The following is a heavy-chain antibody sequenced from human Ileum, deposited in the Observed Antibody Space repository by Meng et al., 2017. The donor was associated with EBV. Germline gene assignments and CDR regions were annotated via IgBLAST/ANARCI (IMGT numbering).Heavy chain of an antibody. CDR1: GDSVSGSDW. J-gene: IGHJ4*02. V-gene: IGHV4-4*02. CDR2: VYHDGAT. CDR3: ARSSPIVRGLDY. Sequence: VQRRESGPGLVKPSGTRSLTCAVSGDSVSGSDWWSWVRQPPGKGLEWIGEVYHDGATNYHPSLESRVTISLDKSKNEVNLHLNSLTAADTAVYFCARSSPIVRGLDYWGQGTLVTVSS. D-gene: IGHD3-10*01.